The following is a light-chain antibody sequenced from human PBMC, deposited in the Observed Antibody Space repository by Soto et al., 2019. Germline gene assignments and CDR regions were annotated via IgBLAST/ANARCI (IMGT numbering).Light chain of an antibody. CDR2: DAS. J-gene: IGKJ2*01. CDR1: QSVSSY. V-gene: IGKV3-11*01. CDR3: QQRSNWPPWYT. Sequence: EIVLTHSPATLSLSPGERATLSCRASQSVSSYLAWYQQKPGQAPRLLIYDASNRATGIPARFSGSGSGTDFTLTISSLEPEDSAVYYCQQRSNWPPWYTFGQGTKLEIK.